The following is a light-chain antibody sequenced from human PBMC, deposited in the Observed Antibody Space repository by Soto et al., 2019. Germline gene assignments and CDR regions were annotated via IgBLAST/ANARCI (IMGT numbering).Light chain of an antibody. J-gene: IGLJ1*01. Sequence: QSALTQPPSAAGTPGQRVAISCSRSSSSIGGSTVNSYQKLPGTAPKRLIYSNQQRPSGVPARFSCSKSATSASLAISGLQSEDEADYYCAAWDDSLNGYVFGTGPKLTVL. CDR2: SNQ. CDR1: SSSIGGST. CDR3: AAWDDSLNGYV. V-gene: IGLV1-44*01.